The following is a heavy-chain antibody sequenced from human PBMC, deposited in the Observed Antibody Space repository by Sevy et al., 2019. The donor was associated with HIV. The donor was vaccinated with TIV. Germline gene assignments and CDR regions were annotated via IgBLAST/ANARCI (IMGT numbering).Heavy chain of an antibody. V-gene: IGHV4-39*01. Sequence: SETLSLTCTVSGVSIGSSTYYWGWIRQPPGKGLEWVGGSYYSGSTYYNPSLKSRVTISVDTSKNQFSLKLSSVTAADTAVYYCARGPGVFYFDTSGYDAFHIWCQGTMVTVSS. CDR3: ARGPGVFYFDTSGYDAFHI. CDR2: SYYSGST. J-gene: IGHJ3*02. D-gene: IGHD3-22*01. CDR1: GVSIGSSTYY.